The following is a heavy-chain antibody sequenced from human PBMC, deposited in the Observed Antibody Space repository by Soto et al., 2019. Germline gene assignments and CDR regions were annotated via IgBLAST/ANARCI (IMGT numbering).Heavy chain of an antibody. Sequence: GGSLRLSCAASGFTFSSYAMSWVRQAPGKGLEWVSAISGSGGSTYYADSVKGRFTISRDNSKNTLYLQMNSLRAEDTAVYYCAKEKSLMSAYNVDYFDYWGQGTLVTVSS. D-gene: IGHD1-1*01. J-gene: IGHJ4*02. CDR3: AKEKSLMSAYNVDYFDY. V-gene: IGHV3-23*01. CDR1: GFTFSSYA. CDR2: ISGSGGST.